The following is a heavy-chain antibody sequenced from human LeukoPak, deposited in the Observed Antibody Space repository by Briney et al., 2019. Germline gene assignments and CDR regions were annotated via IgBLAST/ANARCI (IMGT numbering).Heavy chain of an antibody. CDR3: ARDTDSSGYYYRYYFDY. J-gene: IGHJ4*02. CDR2: INPNSGGT. CDR1: GYTFTGYY. Sequence: GASVKVSCKASGYTFTGYYMHWVRQAPGQGLEWMGRINPNSGGTNYAQKFQGRVTMTRDTSISTAYMELSRLRSEDTAVYYCARDTDSSGYYYRYYFDYWGQGTLVTVSS. V-gene: IGHV1-2*06. D-gene: IGHD3-22*01.